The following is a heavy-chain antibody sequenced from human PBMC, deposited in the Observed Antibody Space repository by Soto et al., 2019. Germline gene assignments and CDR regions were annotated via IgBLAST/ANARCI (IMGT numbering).Heavy chain of an antibody. CDR3: ARTFDYYGMDV. Sequence: SETLSLTCAVSGYSIASGYYWAWIRQSPGKGLEWIGSIYHAGSVYYNPSLNSRVAVSLDTSKNHFSPKLTSVTAADTAVYYCARTFDYYGMDVWGQGTTVTVSS. V-gene: IGHV4-38-2*01. CDR1: GYSIASGYY. J-gene: IGHJ6*02. CDR2: IYHAGSV.